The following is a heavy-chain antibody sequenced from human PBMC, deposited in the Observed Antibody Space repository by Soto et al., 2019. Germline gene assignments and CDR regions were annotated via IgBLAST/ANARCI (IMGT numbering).Heavy chain of an antibody. J-gene: IGHJ6*02. CDR2: IYYSGNT. CDR1: GGSISSYY. D-gene: IGHD3-16*01. V-gene: IGHV4-59*01. Sequence: QVQLQESGPGLVKPSETLSLTCTVSGGSISSYYWSWIRQPPGKGLEWIGYIYYSGNTNYNPSLKSRVTVSVDTSKNQFTLKLNSVTAADTAVYYCARIRGLHYSGMDVWGQGTTVTVSS. CDR3: ARIRGLHYSGMDV.